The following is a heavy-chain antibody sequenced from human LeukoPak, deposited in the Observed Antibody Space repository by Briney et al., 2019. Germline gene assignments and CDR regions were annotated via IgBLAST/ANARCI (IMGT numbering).Heavy chain of an antibody. Sequence: SETLSLTCTVSGGSISSGGYYWSWVRQHPGKGLEWIGYIYYSGSTYYNPSLKSRVTISVDTSKNQFSLKLSSVTAADTAVYYCARVSSGVVPADNWFDPWGQGTLVTVSS. J-gene: IGHJ5*02. CDR3: ARVSSGVVPADNWFDP. D-gene: IGHD2-2*01. CDR2: IYYSGST. CDR1: GGSISSGGYY. V-gene: IGHV4-31*03.